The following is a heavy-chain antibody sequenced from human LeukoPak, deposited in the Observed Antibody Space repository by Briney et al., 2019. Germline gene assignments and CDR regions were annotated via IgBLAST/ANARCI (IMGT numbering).Heavy chain of an antibody. V-gene: IGHV3-21*01. CDR3: AREGWLGTDY. Sequence: GGSLRLSCAASGFTFSTYSMNWVRQAPGKGLEWVSSISSTSSYIYYADSLKGRFTISRDNSKNSLYLQMNSLRAEDTAVYYCAREGWLGTDYWGQGTLVTVSS. J-gene: IGHJ4*02. CDR2: ISSTSSYI. D-gene: IGHD6-19*01. CDR1: GFTFSTYS.